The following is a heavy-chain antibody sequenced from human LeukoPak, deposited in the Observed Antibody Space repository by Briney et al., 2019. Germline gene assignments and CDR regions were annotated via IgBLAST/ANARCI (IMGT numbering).Heavy chain of an antibody. D-gene: IGHD3-22*01. Sequence: GGSLRLSCAASGFTFSSYGMHWVRQAPGKGLEWVAVIWYDGSNKYYADSVKGRFTISRDNSKNTLYLQMNSLRAEDTAVYYCARSRRYYDSSGYFFYYYGMDVWGQGTTVTVSS. CDR1: GFTFSSYG. CDR3: ARSRRYYDSSGYFFYYYGMDV. J-gene: IGHJ6*02. CDR2: IWYDGSNK. V-gene: IGHV3-33*01.